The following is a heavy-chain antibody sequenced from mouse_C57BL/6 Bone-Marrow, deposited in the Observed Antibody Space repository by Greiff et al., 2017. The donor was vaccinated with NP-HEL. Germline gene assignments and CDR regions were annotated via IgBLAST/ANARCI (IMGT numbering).Heavy chain of an antibody. CDR3: TTSHGYYFDD. V-gene: IGHV14-4*01. J-gene: IGHJ2*01. CDR1: GFNIKDDY. Sequence: EVQLQQSGAELVRPGASVKLSCTASGFNIKDDYMHWVKQRPEQGLEWIGWIDPENGDTEYASKFQGKATITSDTSSNTAYLQLSSLTSEDTAVYYCTTSHGYYFDDWGQGTTLTVSS. CDR2: IDPENGDT. D-gene: IGHD2-2*01.